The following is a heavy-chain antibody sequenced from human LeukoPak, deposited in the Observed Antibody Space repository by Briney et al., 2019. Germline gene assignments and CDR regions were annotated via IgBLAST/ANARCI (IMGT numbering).Heavy chain of an antibody. V-gene: IGHV3-33*01. D-gene: IGHD1-7*01. Sequence: GGSLRLSCAASGFTVSGYGMHWVRQAPGKGLEWVAIIWYDGTNIHYADSVKGRFTISRDNRKNTLYLQMNSLRAEDTAVYYCTRGGPAGITGTTGDYWGQGTLVTVSS. CDR3: TRGGPAGITGTTGDY. CDR2: IWYDGTNI. CDR1: GFTVSGYG. J-gene: IGHJ4*02.